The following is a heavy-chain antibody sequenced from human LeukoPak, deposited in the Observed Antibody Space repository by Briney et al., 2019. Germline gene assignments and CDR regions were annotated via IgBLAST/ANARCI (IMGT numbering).Heavy chain of an antibody. D-gene: IGHD3-22*01. CDR2: INHSGST. CDR3: ARGYGSSGYYYVSSSLDY. CDR1: GGPFSGYY. J-gene: IGHJ4*02. Sequence: SETLSLTCAVYGGPFSGYYWSWIRQPPGKGLEWIGEINHSGSTNYNPSLKSRVTISVDTSKNQFSLKLSSVTAADTAVYYCARGYGSSGYYYVSSSLDYWGQGTLVTVSS. V-gene: IGHV4-34*01.